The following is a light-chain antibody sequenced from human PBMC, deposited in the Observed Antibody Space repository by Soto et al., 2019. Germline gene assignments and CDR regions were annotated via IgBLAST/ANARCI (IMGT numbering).Light chain of an antibody. Sequence: EIVLTQSPGTLSLSPGERATFSCKASQGVGSNYLAWYQQKPGQAPRPLIYGASSRATGIPDRFSGSGSGADFTLTISRLEPEDCAVYYCQQYGSSPWTFGQGTTVEIK. CDR1: QGVGSNY. CDR2: GAS. J-gene: IGKJ1*01. CDR3: QQYGSSPWT. V-gene: IGKV3-20*01.